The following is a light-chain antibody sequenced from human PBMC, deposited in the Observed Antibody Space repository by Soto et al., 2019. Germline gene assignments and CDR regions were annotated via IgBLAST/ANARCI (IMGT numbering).Light chain of an antibody. V-gene: IGKV1-13*02. CDR2: DVS. CDR3: QQFNSYPII. J-gene: IGKJ5*01. CDR1: QDIRGA. Sequence: AIQLTQSPSSLSASVGGRVTITCRASQDIRGALAWYQQKPGKAPKILIYDVSSLQSGVPSRFSGSRSGTDFTHTISGLQPEDFAAYYCQQFNSYPIIFGQGTRLEIK.